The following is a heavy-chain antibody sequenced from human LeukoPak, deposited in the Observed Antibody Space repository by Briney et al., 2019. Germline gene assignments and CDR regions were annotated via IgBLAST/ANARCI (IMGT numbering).Heavy chain of an antibody. CDR1: GYTFTGYY. Sequence: GASVKVSCKASGYTFTGYYMHWVRQAPGQGLEWMGWINPNSGGTNYAQKFQGRVTMTRDTSISTAYMELSRLRSDDTAVYYCARVGVYDYVWGSYRYWGQGTLVTVSS. D-gene: IGHD3-16*02. J-gene: IGHJ4*02. CDR3: ARVGVYDYVWGSYRY. CDR2: INPNSGGT. V-gene: IGHV1-2*02.